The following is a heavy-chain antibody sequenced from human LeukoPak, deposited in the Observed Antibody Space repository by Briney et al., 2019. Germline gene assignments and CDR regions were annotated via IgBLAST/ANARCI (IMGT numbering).Heavy chain of an antibody. Sequence: GGSLRLSCAASGFTFSSYSMNWVRQAPGKGLEWVSSISSSSSYIYYADSVKGRFTISRDNAKNSLYLQMNSLRAEDTAVYYCARGGKAGAGDALDIWGPGTMVTVSS. CDR3: ARGGKAGAGDALDI. J-gene: IGHJ3*02. D-gene: IGHD4/OR15-4a*01. V-gene: IGHV3-21*01. CDR2: ISSSSSYI. CDR1: GFTFSSYS.